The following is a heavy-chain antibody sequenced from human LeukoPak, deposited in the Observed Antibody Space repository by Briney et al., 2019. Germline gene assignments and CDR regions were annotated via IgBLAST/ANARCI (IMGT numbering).Heavy chain of an antibody. V-gene: IGHV4-59*01. Sequence: PSETLSLTCTVSGGSISSYYWSWIRQPPGKGLEWIGYIYYSRSTNYSPSLKSRVTISVDTSKNQFSLKLSSVTAADTAVYYCARSEYSYGADAFDIWGQGTMVTVSS. CDR3: ARSEYSYGADAFDI. CDR2: IYYSRST. J-gene: IGHJ3*02. CDR1: GGSISSYY. D-gene: IGHD5-18*01.